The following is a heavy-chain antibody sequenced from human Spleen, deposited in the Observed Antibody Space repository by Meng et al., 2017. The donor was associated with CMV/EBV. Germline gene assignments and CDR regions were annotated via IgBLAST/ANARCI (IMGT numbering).Heavy chain of an antibody. CDR3: ARDLSSRYYGSGDVGY. CDR1: GFTFSSYE. Sequence: GESLKISCAASGFTFSSYEMNWVRQAPGKGLEWVSYISSSGSTIYYADSVKGRFTISRDNAKNSLYLQMNSLRAEDTAVYYCARDLSSRYYGSGDVGYWGQGTLVTVSS. V-gene: IGHV3-48*03. D-gene: IGHD3-10*01. J-gene: IGHJ4*02. CDR2: ISSSGSTI.